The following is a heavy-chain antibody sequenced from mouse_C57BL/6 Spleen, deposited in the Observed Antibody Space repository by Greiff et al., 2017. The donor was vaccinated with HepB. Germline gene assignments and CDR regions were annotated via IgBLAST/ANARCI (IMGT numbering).Heavy chain of an antibody. CDR1: GYTFTSYW. Sequence: VQLQQPGADLVKPGASVKVSCKASGYTFTSYWMHWVKQRPGQGLEWLGRIHPSDSDTNYNQKLKGKTTLTVDKSTSTSYMLLSSLTSEDSAVYVCAIGGIYYFDYWGQGTPLTVSS. V-gene: IGHV1-74*01. D-gene: IGHD1-1*02. CDR2: IHPSDSDT. CDR3: AIGGIYYFDY. J-gene: IGHJ2*01.